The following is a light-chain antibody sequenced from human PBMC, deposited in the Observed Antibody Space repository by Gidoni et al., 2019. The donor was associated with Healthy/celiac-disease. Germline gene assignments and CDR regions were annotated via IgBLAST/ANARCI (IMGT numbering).Light chain of an antibody. Sequence: DIVRTPSPLSLPVTPGEPASISCRSSQSRLHSNGYNYLDWYLQKPGQSPQLLIYLGSNRASGVPDRFSGSGSGTDFTLKISRVEAEDVGVYYCMQALQTPPYTFGQGTKLEIK. J-gene: IGKJ2*01. CDR3: MQALQTPPYT. V-gene: IGKV2-28*01. CDR1: QSRLHSNGYNY. CDR2: LGS.